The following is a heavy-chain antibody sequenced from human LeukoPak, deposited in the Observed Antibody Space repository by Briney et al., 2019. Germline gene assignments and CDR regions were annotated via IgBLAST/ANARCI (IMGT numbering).Heavy chain of an antibody. J-gene: IGHJ3*02. CDR2: IGSSSSTI. V-gene: IGHV3-48*01. D-gene: IGHD3-3*01. Sequence: GGSLRLSCAASGFTFSSYSMNWVRQAPGKGLEWVSYIGSSSSTIYYADSVKGRFTISRDNAKSSLYLQMNSLRAEDTAVYYCARDSARGYDFWSGYYSAFDIWGQGTMVTVSS. CDR1: GFTFSSYS. CDR3: ARDSARGYDFWSGYYSAFDI.